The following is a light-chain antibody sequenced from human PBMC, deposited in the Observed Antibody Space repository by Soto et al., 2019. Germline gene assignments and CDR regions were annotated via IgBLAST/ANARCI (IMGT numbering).Light chain of an antibody. Sequence: DVQMTQSPSSLSASVGDRVTITCRASQSISISINWYQQKPGKAPKLLIYAASSLHSGVPSRFTGSGSGTDFTLTISSLQPEDFATYYCHQSYITPYTICQGTKVEIK. CDR1: QSISIS. CDR2: AAS. V-gene: IGKV1-39*01. J-gene: IGKJ2*01. CDR3: HQSYITPYT.